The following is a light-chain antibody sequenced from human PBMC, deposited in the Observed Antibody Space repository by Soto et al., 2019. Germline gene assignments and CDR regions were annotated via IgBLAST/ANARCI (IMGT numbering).Light chain of an antibody. V-gene: IGKV1-9*01. CDR1: QGIRTY. CDR2: AAS. J-gene: IGKJ5*01. CDR3: QQLDSYPLP. Sequence: DIQLTQSPSFLSASVGDRVTITCRASQGIRTYLGWFPQKPWKAPKLLIYAASTLQSGVPSRFSGSGSGTEFTLPISSLQPEDFATYSCQQLDSYPLPFGPGTRLDIK.